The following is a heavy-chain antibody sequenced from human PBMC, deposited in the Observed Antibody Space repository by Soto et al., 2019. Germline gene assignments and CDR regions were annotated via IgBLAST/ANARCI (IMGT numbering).Heavy chain of an antibody. CDR2: ILYSGTT. Sequence: QLQLQESGPGLVKSSETLSLTCTVSGGSISKSNYFWGWIRQAPGKGLEWIASILYSGTTSYNSSLKSRVAISVDTSKNQFSLELNSVTAADTAVYYCARLGWGNGDSDYWGQGTLATVSS. J-gene: IGHJ4*02. CDR1: GGSISKSNYF. V-gene: IGHV4-39*01. CDR3: ARLGWGNGDSDY. D-gene: IGHD2-21*01.